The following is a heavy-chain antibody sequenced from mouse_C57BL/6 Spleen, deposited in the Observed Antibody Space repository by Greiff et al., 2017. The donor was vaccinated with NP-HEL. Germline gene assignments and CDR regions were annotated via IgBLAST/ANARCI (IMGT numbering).Heavy chain of an antibody. J-gene: IGHJ2*01. CDR1: GYTFTEYT. CDR3: ARHEEEYDYYGSSYFDY. V-gene: IGHV1-62-2*01. CDR2: FYPGSGII. D-gene: IGHD1-1*01. Sequence: VQLQQSGAELVKPGASVKLSCKASGYTFTEYTIHWVKQRSGQGLEWIGWFYPGSGIIKYNEKFKDKATLTADKSSSTVYMELSRLTSEDSAVYFCARHEEEYDYYGSSYFDYWGQGTTLTVSS.